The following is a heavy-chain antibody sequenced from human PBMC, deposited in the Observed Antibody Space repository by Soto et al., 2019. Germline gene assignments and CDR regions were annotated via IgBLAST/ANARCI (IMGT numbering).Heavy chain of an antibody. J-gene: IGHJ6*02. Sequence: EVQVVESGGGVVEPGGSLRLSCAASGFTLSAYDMHWVRQAEGKGLEWVSALGAADDPYYLVSVKGRFTISRENAKNSLYLQMNNLGAGDTALYYCARAYSGRLPRRADYYYAMDVWGQGTKVTVSS. V-gene: IGHV3-13*05. D-gene: IGHD2-15*01. CDR1: GFTLSAYD. CDR3: ARAYSGRLPRRADYYYAMDV. CDR2: LGAADDP.